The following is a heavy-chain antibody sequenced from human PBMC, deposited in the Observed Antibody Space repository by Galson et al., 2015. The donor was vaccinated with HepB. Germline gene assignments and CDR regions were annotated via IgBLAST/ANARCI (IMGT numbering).Heavy chain of an antibody. CDR1: GFTFSDSA. J-gene: IGHJ4*02. V-gene: IGHV3-73*01. CDR3: TRRANYYDYRGDDH. Sequence: SLRLSCAASGFTFSDSAMYWVRQASGKGLEWVGRIRSKANSYATAYAASVKGRFSISRDDSKNTAYLQMNSLKTEDTAVYYCTRRANYYDYRGDDHWGQGTLVTVSS. CDR2: IRSKANSYAT. D-gene: IGHD3-22*01.